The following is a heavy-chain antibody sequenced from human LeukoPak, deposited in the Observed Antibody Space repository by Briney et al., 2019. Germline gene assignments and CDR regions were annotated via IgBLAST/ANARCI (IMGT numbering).Heavy chain of an antibody. J-gene: IGHJ3*01. CDR2: NYHSGRT. V-gene: IGHV4-38-2*02. CDR3: ARDLSSSSNYVDGTLDF. Sequence: PSESLSLTCTVSGYSISSGYDLGRIRPPPGTGLEWTGINYHSGRTYYNPSLKSRVTISLGTSKNQFSLKLSSVTAADTAVYYCARDLSSSSNYVDGTLDFWGQGTLVTVSS. D-gene: IGHD4-11*01. CDR1: GYSISSGYD.